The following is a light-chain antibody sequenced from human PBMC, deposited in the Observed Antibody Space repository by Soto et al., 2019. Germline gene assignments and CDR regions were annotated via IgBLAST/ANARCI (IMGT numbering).Light chain of an antibody. CDR3: SSYTSSSTWV. CDR1: SSDVGSYNF. J-gene: IGLJ3*02. CDR2: DVA. V-gene: IGLV2-11*01. Sequence: QSALTQPRSVSGSPGQSVTISCTGTSSDVGSYNFVSWHQQHPGKAPKLMIYDVAKRPSGVPDRFSGSKSGNTASLTISGLQAEDEADYYCSSYTSSSTWVFGGGTKLTVL.